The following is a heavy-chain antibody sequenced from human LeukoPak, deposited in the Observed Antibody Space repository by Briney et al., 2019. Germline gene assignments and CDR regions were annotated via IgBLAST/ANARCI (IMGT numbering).Heavy chain of an antibody. J-gene: IGHJ4*02. D-gene: IGHD3-10*01. CDR1: GGSTSGYY. Sequence: SETLSLTCTVSGGSTSGYYWSWIRQPAGQGLEWIGRIYSSGSTNYNPSLKSRVTMSVGTSKNQFSLKLSSVTAADTAVYYCAWALLWFGEFVDYWGQGTLVTVSS. CDR2: IYSSGST. V-gene: IGHV4-4*07. CDR3: AWALLWFGEFVDY.